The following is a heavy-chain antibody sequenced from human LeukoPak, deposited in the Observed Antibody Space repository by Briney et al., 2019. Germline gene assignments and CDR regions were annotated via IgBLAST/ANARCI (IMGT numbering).Heavy chain of an antibody. CDR1: GGSISSDY. Sequence: SETLSLTCTVSGGSISSDYWSWIRQPPGKGLEWIGCIYYSGSTNYNPSLKSRVTISVDTSKNQFSLKLSSVTAADTAVYYCARHYYDSSGYYGMDVWGQGTTVTVSS. CDR3: ARHYYDSSGYYGMDV. V-gene: IGHV4-59*08. J-gene: IGHJ6*02. CDR2: IYYSGST. D-gene: IGHD3-22*01.